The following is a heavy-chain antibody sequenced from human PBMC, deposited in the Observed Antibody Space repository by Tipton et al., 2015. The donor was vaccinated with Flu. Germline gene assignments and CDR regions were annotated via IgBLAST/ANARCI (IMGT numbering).Heavy chain of an antibody. CDR1: GFIFSSYD. V-gene: IGHV3-48*03. CDR3: AKDQYGDDSPIDY. J-gene: IGHJ4*02. CDR2: ISSSGSTI. D-gene: IGHD4-17*01. Sequence: GSLRLSCAASGFIFSSYDMNWFRQDPGKGLEWVSYISSSGSTIYYADSVKGRFTISRDNSKNTLYLQLNSLRAEDTAVYYCAKDQYGDDSPIDYWGQGTLVTVSS.